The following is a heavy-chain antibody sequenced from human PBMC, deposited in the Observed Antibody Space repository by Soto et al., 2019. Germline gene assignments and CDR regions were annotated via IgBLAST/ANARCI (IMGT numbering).Heavy chain of an antibody. CDR1: GFTFSSYG. J-gene: IGHJ1*01. CDR2: IWYDGSNK. Sequence: QVQLVESGGGVVQPGRSLRLSCAASGFTFSSYGIHWVRQAPGKGLEWVAVIWYDGSNKYYADSVKGRFTISRDNSKNTLYLQMNSLRAEDTAVYYCARESQYYYDNWGQGTLVTVSS. D-gene: IGHD3-22*01. V-gene: IGHV3-33*01. CDR3: ARESQYYYDN.